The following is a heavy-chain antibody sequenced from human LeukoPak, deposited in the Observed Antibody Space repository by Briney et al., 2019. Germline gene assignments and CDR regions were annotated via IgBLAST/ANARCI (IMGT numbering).Heavy chain of an antibody. Sequence: SETLSLTCTVSGGSISSSSYYWSWIRQHPGKGLEWIGYIYYSGSTYYNPSLRSRVTISVDTSKNQFSLRLSSVTAADTAVYFCARRRVVVASTDGASGAFDIWGQGTMVTVSS. CDR3: ARRRVVVASTDGASGAFDI. J-gene: IGHJ3*02. D-gene: IGHD2-15*01. CDR1: GGSISSSSYY. V-gene: IGHV4-31*03. CDR2: IYYSGST.